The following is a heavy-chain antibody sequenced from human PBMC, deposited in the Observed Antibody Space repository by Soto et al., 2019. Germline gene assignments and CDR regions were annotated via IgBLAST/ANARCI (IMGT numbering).Heavy chain of an antibody. Sequence: PSETLSLTCAVSGGSISSSNWWSWVRQPPGKGLEWIGEIYHSGSTNYNPSLKSRVTISVDKSKNQFSLKLSSVTAADTAVYYCARATCSGGSCYPKRFDPWGQGTLVTVSS. CDR1: GGSISSSNW. J-gene: IGHJ5*02. V-gene: IGHV4-4*02. CDR2: IYHSGST. D-gene: IGHD2-15*01. CDR3: ARATCSGGSCYPKRFDP.